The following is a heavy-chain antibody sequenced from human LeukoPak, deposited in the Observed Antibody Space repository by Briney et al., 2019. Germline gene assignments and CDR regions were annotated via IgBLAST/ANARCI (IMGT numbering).Heavy chain of an antibody. Sequence: SETLSLTCAVYGGSFSGYYWGWIRQPPGKGLQWIGEITHNGYTNYNPALKSRVTISIDTSKNEFSLKVSSVTAAEMAIYYCAASGGPINWFDSWGQGTLVTVSS. D-gene: IGHD3-10*01. V-gene: IGHV4-34*01. CDR2: ITHNGYT. CDR1: GGSFSGYY. CDR3: AASGGPINWFDS. J-gene: IGHJ5*01.